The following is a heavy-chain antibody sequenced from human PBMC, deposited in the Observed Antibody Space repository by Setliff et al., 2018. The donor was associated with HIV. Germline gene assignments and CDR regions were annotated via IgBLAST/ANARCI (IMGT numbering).Heavy chain of an antibody. CDR3: TVYNTGSSKDHY. Sequence: KPSETLSLTCAVSGYSISSGVYWGWIRQPPGKGLEWIGSIYHSGSTYYNPSLRSRVTISVDTSKNQFSLKLNSVTAADTAVYYCTVYNTGSSKDHYWGQGTPVTVSS. V-gene: IGHV4-38-2*01. J-gene: IGHJ4*02. CDR2: IYHSGST. D-gene: IGHD2-8*02. CDR1: GYSISSGVY.